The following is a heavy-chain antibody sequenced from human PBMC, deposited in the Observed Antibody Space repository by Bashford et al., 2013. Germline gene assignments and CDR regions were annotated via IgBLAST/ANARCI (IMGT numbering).Heavy chain of an antibody. J-gene: IGHJ2*01. V-gene: IGHV1-2*02. CDR3: ARDYCAGDCASFFDL. D-gene: IGHD2-21*02. CDR2: IDSNSGRT. Sequence: WVRQAPGQGLEWMGWIDSNSGRTKYAQNFQGRVSMTSDTSISTAYLELSRLTSDDTAVYYCARDYCAGDCASFFDLWGRGTLVTVSS.